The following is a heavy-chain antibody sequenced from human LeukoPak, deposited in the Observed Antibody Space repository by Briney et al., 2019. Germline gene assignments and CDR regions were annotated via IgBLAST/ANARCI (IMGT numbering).Heavy chain of an antibody. J-gene: IGHJ3*02. CDR2: IYYSGST. Sequence: SETLSLTCTVSGGSISSYYWSWIRQPPGKGLEWIGYIYYSGSTNYNPSLKSRVTISVDTSKNQFSLKLSSVTAADTAVYYCASPDYGGAFDIWGQGTMVTVSS. V-gene: IGHV4-59*08. CDR1: GGSISSYY. D-gene: IGHD4-23*01. CDR3: ASPDYGGAFDI.